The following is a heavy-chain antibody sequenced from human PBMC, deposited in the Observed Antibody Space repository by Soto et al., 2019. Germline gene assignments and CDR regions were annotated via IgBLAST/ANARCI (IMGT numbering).Heavy chain of an antibody. D-gene: IGHD6-19*01. V-gene: IGHV3-23*01. CDR3: AKASIAVAGSGDFDY. Sequence: EVQLLESGGGLVQPGGSLRLSCAASGFIFSSYAMSWVRQAPGKGLEWVSGLSGSGGSTYYADSVKGRFTISRDNSMDTLYLQMNSLRAEDTAVYYCAKASIAVAGSGDFDYWGQGTLGTVSS. CDR1: GFIFSSYA. CDR2: LSGSGGST. J-gene: IGHJ4*02.